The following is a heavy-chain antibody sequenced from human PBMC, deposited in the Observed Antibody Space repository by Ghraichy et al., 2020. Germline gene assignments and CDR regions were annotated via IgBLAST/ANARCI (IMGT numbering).Heavy chain of an antibody. Sequence: SETLSLTCAVYGGSFSGYYWSWIRQPPGKGLEWIGEINHSGSTNYNPSLKSRVTISVDTSKNQFSLKLSSVTAADTAVYYCARGPTYGEVDYWGQGTLVTVSS. D-gene: IGHD4-17*01. CDR2: INHSGST. V-gene: IGHV4-34*01. CDR3: ARGPTYGEVDY. J-gene: IGHJ4*02. CDR1: GGSFSGYY.